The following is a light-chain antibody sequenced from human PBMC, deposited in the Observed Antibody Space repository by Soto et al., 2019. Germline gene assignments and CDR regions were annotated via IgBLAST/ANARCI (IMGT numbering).Light chain of an antibody. CDR1: QSVSSSY. J-gene: IGKJ3*01. Sequence: EIVLTQSPGTLSLSPGERAPLSCRASQSVSSSYLAWYQQKPGQTPRLLIYGASSRATGIPDRFSGSGSGTDFTLTISRLEPEDFAVYYCLQYGNSPFTFGPGTKVDVK. V-gene: IGKV3-20*01. CDR3: LQYGNSPFT. CDR2: GAS.